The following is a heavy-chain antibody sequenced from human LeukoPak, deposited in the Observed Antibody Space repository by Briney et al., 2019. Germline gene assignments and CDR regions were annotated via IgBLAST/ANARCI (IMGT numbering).Heavy chain of an antibody. CDR2: ISGSGGST. Sequence: GGSLRLSCAASEFTFSSYAMSWVRQAPGKGLEWVSAISGSGGSTYYADSVKGRFTISRDNSKNTLYLQMNSLRAEDTAVYYCAKQSGYSEYFQHWGQGTLVTVSS. CDR1: EFTFSSYA. J-gene: IGHJ1*01. D-gene: IGHD3-22*01. V-gene: IGHV3-23*01. CDR3: AKQSGYSEYFQH.